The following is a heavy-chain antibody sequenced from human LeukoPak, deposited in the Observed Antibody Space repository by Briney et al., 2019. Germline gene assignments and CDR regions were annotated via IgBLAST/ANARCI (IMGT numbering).Heavy chain of an antibody. D-gene: IGHD6-6*01. J-gene: IGHJ4*02. Sequence: SVKVSCKASGGTFSSYAISWVRQAPGQGLEWMGGIIPIFGTANYAQKFQGRVTITADESTSTAYMELSSLRSEDTAVYYCARAESIAARFDYWGQGTLVTVSS. V-gene: IGHV1-69*01. CDR2: IIPIFGTA. CDR3: ARAESIAARFDY. CDR1: GGTFSSYA.